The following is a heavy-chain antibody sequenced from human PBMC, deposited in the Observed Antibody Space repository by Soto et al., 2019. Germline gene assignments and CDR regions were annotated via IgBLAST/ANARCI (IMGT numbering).Heavy chain of an antibody. CDR3: AKAPYNGYELGY. D-gene: IGHD5-12*01. Sequence: QVQLVESGGGVVQPGRSLRLSCAASGFTFSSYGMHWVRQAPGKGLEWVAVISYDGSNKYYADSVKGRFTISRDNSKNTLYLQMNSLRAEDTAVYYCAKAPYNGYELGYWGQGTLVTVSS. CDR1: GFTFSSYG. J-gene: IGHJ4*02. CDR2: ISYDGSNK. V-gene: IGHV3-30*18.